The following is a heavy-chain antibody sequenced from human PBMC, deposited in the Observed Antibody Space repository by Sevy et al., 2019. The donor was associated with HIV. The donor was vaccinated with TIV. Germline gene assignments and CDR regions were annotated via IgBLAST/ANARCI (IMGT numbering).Heavy chain of an antibody. Sequence: GGSLRLSCAASGFTFSSYAMHWVRQAPGKGLEWVAVISYDGSNKYYADSGKGRFTISRDNSKNTLYLQMNSLRAEDTAVYYCARDYYDSSGYYPAPVDYWGQGTLVTVSS. J-gene: IGHJ4*02. D-gene: IGHD3-22*01. CDR1: GFTFSSYA. CDR2: ISYDGSNK. CDR3: ARDYYDSSGYYPAPVDY. V-gene: IGHV3-30-3*01.